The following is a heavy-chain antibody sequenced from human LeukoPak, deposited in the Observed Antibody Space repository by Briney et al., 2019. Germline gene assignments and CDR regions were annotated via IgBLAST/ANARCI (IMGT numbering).Heavy chain of an antibody. Sequence: GGSLRLSCAASGFTFSSYAMHWVRQAPGKGLEWVAVISYDGSNKYYADSVKGRFTISRDNSKNTLYLQMNSLRAEDTAVYYCAKDVGSGSYYNFDYWGQGTLVTVSS. CDR3: AKDVGSGSYYNFDY. J-gene: IGHJ4*02. CDR1: GFTFSSYA. CDR2: ISYDGSNK. V-gene: IGHV3-30-3*01. D-gene: IGHD3-10*01.